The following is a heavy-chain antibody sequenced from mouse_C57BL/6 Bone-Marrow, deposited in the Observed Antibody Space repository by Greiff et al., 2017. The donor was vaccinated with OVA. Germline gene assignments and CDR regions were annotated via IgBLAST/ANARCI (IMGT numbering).Heavy chain of an antibody. J-gene: IGHJ4*01. Sequence: VQRVESDAELVKPGASVKISCKVSGYTFTDHTIHWMKQRPEQGLEWIGYIYPRDGSTKYNEKFKGKATLTADKSSSTAYMQLNSLTSEDSAVYFCARLLWYHYYAMDYWGQGTSVTVSS. D-gene: IGHD2-1*01. CDR1: GYTFTDHT. CDR3: ARLLWYHYYAMDY. V-gene: IGHV1-78*01. CDR2: IYPRDGST.